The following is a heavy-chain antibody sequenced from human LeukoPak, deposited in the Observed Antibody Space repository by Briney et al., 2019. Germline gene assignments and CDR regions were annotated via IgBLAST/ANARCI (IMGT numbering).Heavy chain of an antibody. CDR1: GFIFSTYT. V-gene: IGHV3-23*01. D-gene: IGHD3-10*01. CDR2: ISGAVGGGT. J-gene: IGHJ4*02. Sequence: GGSLRLSCTASGFIFSTYTMNWVRQAPAKGLAWVSAISGAVGGGTYYADVVKGRFTISRDNSKNTLYLQMNSLRADDTATYYCAKGTERYREVSSYDFWGQGTLVAVSS. CDR3: AKGTERYREVSSYDF.